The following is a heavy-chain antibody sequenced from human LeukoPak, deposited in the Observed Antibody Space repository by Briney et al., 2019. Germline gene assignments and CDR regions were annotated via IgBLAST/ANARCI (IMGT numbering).Heavy chain of an antibody. CDR3: ARGHNYDILTGYYHY. J-gene: IGHJ4*02. CDR1: GFTFSSYE. V-gene: IGHV3-21*01. CDR2: ISSSSSYI. D-gene: IGHD3-9*01. Sequence: PGGSLRLSCAASGFTFSSYEMNWVRQAPGKGLEWVSSISSSSSYIYYADSVKGRFTISRDNAKNSLYLQMNSLRAEDTAVYYCARGHNYDILTGYYHYWGQGTLVTVSS.